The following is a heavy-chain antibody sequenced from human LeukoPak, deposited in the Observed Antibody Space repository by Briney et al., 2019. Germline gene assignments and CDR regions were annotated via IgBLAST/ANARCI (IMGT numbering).Heavy chain of an antibody. V-gene: IGHV3-53*01. CDR1: GFIVSSNC. CDR2: IYSGGST. Sequence: GGSLRLSCAASGFIVSSNCMSWVRQAPGKGLEWVSVIYSGGSTYYADSVKGRFSISRDISKNTLYLQMNSLRAEDTAVYYCARGYGDYNLLPGYWGQGTLVSFSS. CDR3: ARGYGDYNLLPGY. D-gene: IGHD4-17*01. J-gene: IGHJ4*02.